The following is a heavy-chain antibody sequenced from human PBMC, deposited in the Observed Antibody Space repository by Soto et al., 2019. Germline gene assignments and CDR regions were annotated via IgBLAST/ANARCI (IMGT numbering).Heavy chain of an antibody. V-gene: IGHV4-59*01. CDR3: ARVVWFGELLSHYYYYMDV. Sequence: SETRSLTCTVSGGSISSYYWSWIRQPPGKGLEWIGYIYYSGSTNYNPSLKSRVTISVDTSKNQFSLKLSSVTAADTAVYYCARVVWFGELLSHYYYYMDVWGKGTTVTVSS. CDR1: GGSISSYY. CDR2: IYYSGST. D-gene: IGHD3-10*01. J-gene: IGHJ6*03.